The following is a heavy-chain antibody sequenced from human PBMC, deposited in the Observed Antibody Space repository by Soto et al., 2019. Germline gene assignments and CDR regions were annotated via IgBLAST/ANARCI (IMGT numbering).Heavy chain of an antibody. Sequence: GASVKVSCKASGYTFTSYGISWVRQAPGQGLEWMGWISAYNGNTNYAQKLQGRVTMTTDTSTSTAYMELRSLRSDDTAVYYCARGYCSSTSCPEGFDYWGQGTLVTVSS. CDR2: ISAYNGNT. CDR1: GYTFTSYG. J-gene: IGHJ4*02. CDR3: ARGYCSSTSCPEGFDY. V-gene: IGHV1-18*01. D-gene: IGHD2-2*01.